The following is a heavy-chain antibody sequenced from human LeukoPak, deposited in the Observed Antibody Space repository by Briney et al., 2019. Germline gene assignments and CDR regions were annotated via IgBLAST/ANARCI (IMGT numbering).Heavy chain of an antibody. Sequence: GGSLRLSCAASGFTFSSYGMHWVRQAPGKGLEWVAVISYDGSNKYYADSVKGRFTISRDNSKNTLYLQMNSLRAEDTAVYYCARSAGYSGYDYGDYWGQGTLVTVSS. J-gene: IGHJ4*02. CDR1: GFTFSSYG. CDR2: ISYDGSNK. D-gene: IGHD5-12*01. V-gene: IGHV3-30-3*01. CDR3: ARSAGYSGYDYGDY.